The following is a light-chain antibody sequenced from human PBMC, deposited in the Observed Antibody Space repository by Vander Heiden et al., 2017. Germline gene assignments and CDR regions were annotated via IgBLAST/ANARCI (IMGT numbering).Light chain of an antibody. CDR2: AAS. Sequence: DVPMTQSPSSLSASVGDRVTITCRASQSISSYLNWYQQKPGKAPKLLIYAASSLQSGVPSRFSGSGSGTDFTLTISRLQPEDFATYYCQQCYSTPQTFGQGTKVEIK. J-gene: IGKJ1*01. V-gene: IGKV1-39*01. CDR3: QQCYSTPQT. CDR1: QSISSY.